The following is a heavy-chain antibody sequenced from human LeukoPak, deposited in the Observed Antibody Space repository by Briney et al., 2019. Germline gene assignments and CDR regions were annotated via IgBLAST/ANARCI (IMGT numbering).Heavy chain of an antibody. CDR2: ISSSGSTI. V-gene: IGHV3-11*01. Sequence: PGGSLRLSCAASGFTFSDYYMSWIRQAPGKGLEWVSYISSSGSTIYYADSVKGRFTISRDNAKNSLYLQMNSLGAEDTAVYYCARDKRGYSYGYCFDYWGQGTLVTVSS. CDR3: ARDKRGYSYGYCFDY. J-gene: IGHJ4*02. D-gene: IGHD5-18*01. CDR1: GFTFSDYY.